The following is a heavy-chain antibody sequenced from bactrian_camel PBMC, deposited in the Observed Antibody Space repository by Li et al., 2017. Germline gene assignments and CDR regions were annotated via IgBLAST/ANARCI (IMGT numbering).Heavy chain of an antibody. CDR1: GYNYDRNC. Sequence: HVQLVESGGGSVQAGGSLNLSCEASGYNYDRNCMGWFRQTAGKEREGVAAIDSDGRASYADSVKGRFTISKDNAKNTLYLQMNSLKVEDTAMYYCATVLQGTLCRWENFGYWGQG. CDR3: ATVLQGTLCRWENFGY. J-gene: IGHJ6*01. D-gene: IGHD1*01. CDR2: IDSDGRA. V-gene: IGHV3S53*01.